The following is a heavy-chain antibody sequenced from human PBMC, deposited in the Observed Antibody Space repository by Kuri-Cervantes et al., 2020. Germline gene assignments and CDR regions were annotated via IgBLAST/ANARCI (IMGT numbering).Heavy chain of an antibody. Sequence: GEALKISCAAAEFTFSSYLMSWVRQAPGKGLEWVSSIRSVGTTFYAVSMKGRFIISRDNSRNTLYLQMNSLKTEDTAMYYCAEIPTYLNILTGYPSDYWGQGTLVTVSS. CDR3: AEIPTYLNILTGYPSDY. D-gene: IGHD3-9*01. CDR1: EFTFSSYL. J-gene: IGHJ4*02. CDR2: IRSVGTT. V-gene: IGHV3-23*01.